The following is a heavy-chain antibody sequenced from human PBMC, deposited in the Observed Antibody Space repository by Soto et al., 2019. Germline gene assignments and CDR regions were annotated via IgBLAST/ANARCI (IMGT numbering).Heavy chain of an antibody. CDR1: GFTFSDYG. CDR2: IWYDGSEK. CDR3: ARQSLGNIRLRGFDY. D-gene: IGHD1-1*01. Sequence: QVQLVESGGGVVQPGRSLRLSCAASGFTFSDYGMHWVRQAPGKGLEWAAVIWYDGSEKYYADSVKGRFTISRDNSKNTLYLQMNSLRVEDTALYYCARQSLGNIRLRGFDYWGQGALVTVSS. V-gene: IGHV3-33*01. J-gene: IGHJ4*02.